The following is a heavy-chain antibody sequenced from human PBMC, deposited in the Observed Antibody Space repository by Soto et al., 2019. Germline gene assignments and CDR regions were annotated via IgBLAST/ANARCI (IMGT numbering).Heavy chain of an antibody. D-gene: IGHD3-10*01. Sequence: GDALKISCKGSGYSFTTYGINLVRQMPGKGLEWMGRIDPSDSYTNYSPSFQGHVTISADKSISTAYLQWSSLKASDTAMYYCARDYGSRSYMEFDCWGQGTLVTVSS. J-gene: IGHJ4*02. CDR1: GYSFTTYG. V-gene: IGHV5-10-1*01. CDR2: IDPSDSYT. CDR3: ARDYGSRSYMEFDC.